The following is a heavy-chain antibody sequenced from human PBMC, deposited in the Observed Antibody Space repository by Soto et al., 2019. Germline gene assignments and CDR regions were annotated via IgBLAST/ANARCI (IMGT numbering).Heavy chain of an antibody. CDR1: GDIFSGYS. Sequence: QVQLVQSGAEVKKPGSSVKVSCTASGDIFSGYSISWVRQAPGQGLEWMGGIIPLFGSTNYAPKFQGRVTITADKSTNTGYMELSSLKSAATAAYYCARDLGTGYDSGDYWGQGTLVKVSS. CDR3: ARDLGTGYDSGDY. J-gene: IGHJ4*02. V-gene: IGHV1-69*14. CDR2: IIPLFGST. D-gene: IGHD5-12*01.